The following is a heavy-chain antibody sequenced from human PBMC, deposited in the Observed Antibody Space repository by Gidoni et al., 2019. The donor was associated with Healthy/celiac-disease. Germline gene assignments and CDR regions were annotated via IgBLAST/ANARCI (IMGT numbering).Heavy chain of an antibody. Sequence: EVQLVESGGGLVQPGRSLRLSCAASGFTFDDYAMHWVRQAPGKGLGWVSGISWNSGSIGYADSVKGRFTISRDNAKNSLYLQMNSLRAEDTALYYCAKDEGYNWNYTPIDYWGQGTLVTVSS. CDR2: ISWNSGSI. D-gene: IGHD1-7*01. CDR1: GFTFDDYA. CDR3: AKDEGYNWNYTPIDY. V-gene: IGHV3-9*01. J-gene: IGHJ4*02.